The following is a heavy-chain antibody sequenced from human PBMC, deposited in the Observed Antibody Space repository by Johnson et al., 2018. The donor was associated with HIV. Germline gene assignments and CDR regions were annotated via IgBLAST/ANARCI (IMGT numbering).Heavy chain of an antibody. Sequence: QVQLVESGGGVVQPGRSLRLSCAASGFTFSSYAMHWVRQAPGKGLEWVAFIRYDGSNKYYADSVKGRFTISRDNSKNTLYLQMNSLRAEDTAVYYCANMDYGDYVHDAFDIWGQGTMVTVSS. CDR1: GFTFSSYA. D-gene: IGHD4-17*01. CDR3: ANMDYGDYVHDAFDI. V-gene: IGHV3-30*02. CDR2: IRYDGSNK. J-gene: IGHJ3*02.